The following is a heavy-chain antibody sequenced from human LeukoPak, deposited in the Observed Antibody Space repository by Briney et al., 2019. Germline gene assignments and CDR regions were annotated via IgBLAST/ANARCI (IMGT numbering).Heavy chain of an antibody. CDR3: ARDQAGIAVAGTFDY. CDR2: IYSGGST. D-gene: IGHD6-19*01. Sequence: GFLRPSCSASGITVSSNYMSRGRQAPGEVVEGVSVIYSGGSTYYADSAKGRFTISRDNSKNTLYLQMNSLRAEDTAVCYCARDQAGIAVAGTFDYWGQGTLVTVSS. CDR1: GITVSSNY. J-gene: IGHJ4*02. V-gene: IGHV3-66*01.